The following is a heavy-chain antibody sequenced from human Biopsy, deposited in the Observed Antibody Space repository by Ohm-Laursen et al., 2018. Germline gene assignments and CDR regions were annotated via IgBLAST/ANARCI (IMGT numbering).Heavy chain of an antibody. J-gene: IGHJ4*02. CDR1: GFPFSNAW. D-gene: IGHD3-10*01. V-gene: IGHV3-15*01. Sequence: GSLRLSCTASGFPFSNAWMTWVRQAPGKGPEWVGHIKSNTDGGTTDYAAPAKGRLTISRDDSKNTVYLQMNSLKTEDTGVYYCTTVASPLYYSSGNRGLVYWGQGTQVTVSS. CDR3: TTVASPLYYSSGNRGLVY. CDR2: IKSNTDGGTT.